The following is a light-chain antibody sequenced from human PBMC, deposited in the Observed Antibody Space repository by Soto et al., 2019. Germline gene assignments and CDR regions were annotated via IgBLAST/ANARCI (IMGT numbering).Light chain of an antibody. CDR3: RSHTSGSTRV. V-gene: IGLV2-14*01. Sequence: QSALTQPASVSGSPGQSIAISCTGTFSDVGGYDYVSWYQQHPDKAPKLMIYEVTKRPSVVSNRFSGSKSGNTASLTISGLQPEDEAYYNCRSHTSGSTRVFGSGTKLTVL. J-gene: IGLJ1*01. CDR1: FSDVGGYDY. CDR2: EVT.